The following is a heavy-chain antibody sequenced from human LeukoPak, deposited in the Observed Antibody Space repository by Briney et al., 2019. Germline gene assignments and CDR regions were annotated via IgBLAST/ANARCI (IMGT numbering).Heavy chain of an antibody. Sequence: PGGSLRLSCAASGFTFSRYAMSWVRQAPGKGLEWVSDISGSGDSTYYADSVKGRFTISRDNPKNTLYLQMNSLRAEDTAVYYCAKRAAAEIDYWGQGTLVTVSS. V-gene: IGHV3-23*01. CDR3: AKRAAAEIDY. D-gene: IGHD6-13*01. CDR2: ISGSGDST. CDR1: GFTFSRYA. J-gene: IGHJ4*02.